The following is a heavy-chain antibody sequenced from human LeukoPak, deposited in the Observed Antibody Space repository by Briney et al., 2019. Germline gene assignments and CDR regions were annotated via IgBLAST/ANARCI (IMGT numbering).Heavy chain of an antibody. Sequence: GGSLRLSCVASGFTFSSYWMSWVRQAPGKGLEWVANIKEDGSEKYYVDSVKGRFTISRDNSKNTLYLQMNSLRAEDTAVYYCAKVFYGDYSGGDIWGQGTMVTVSS. V-gene: IGHV3-7*03. J-gene: IGHJ3*02. CDR1: GFTFSSYW. CDR2: IKEDGSEK. CDR3: AKVFYGDYSGGDI. D-gene: IGHD4-17*01.